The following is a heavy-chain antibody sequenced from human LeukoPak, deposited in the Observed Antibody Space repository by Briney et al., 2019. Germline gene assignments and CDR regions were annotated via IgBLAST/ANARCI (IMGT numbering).Heavy chain of an antibody. CDR1: GATITSGSSY. Sequence: SQTLSLTCSVSGATITSGSSYWSRIRQHPGTGLEWIGYISYSGTTYYTPSLKSRMTISIDTSENQFSLKLSSVTAADTAVYLCARANGRPGYRWFDPWGQGTLVTVSS. CDR3: ARANGRPGYRWFDP. V-gene: IGHV4-31*03. D-gene: IGHD1-1*01. J-gene: IGHJ5*02. CDR2: ISYSGTT.